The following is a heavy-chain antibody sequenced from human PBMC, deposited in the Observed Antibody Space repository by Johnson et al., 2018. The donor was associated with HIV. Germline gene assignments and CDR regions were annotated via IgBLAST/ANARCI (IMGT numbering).Heavy chain of an antibody. CDR2: ISGSGGST. Sequence: EVQLVESGGGLVQPGGSLRLSCAASGFTFSSYAMSWVRQAPGKGLEWVSAISGSGGSTYYADSVKGRFTISRDNSKNTLYLQMNSLRTEDTAFYYCVREHRADESFDLWGQGTMVTVSS. CDR3: VREHRADESFDL. J-gene: IGHJ3*01. CDR1: GFTFSSYA. V-gene: IGHV3-23*04. D-gene: IGHD1-14*01.